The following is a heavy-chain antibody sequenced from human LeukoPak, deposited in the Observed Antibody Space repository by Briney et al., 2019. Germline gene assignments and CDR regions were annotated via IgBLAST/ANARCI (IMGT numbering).Heavy chain of an antibody. V-gene: IGHV3-11*06. D-gene: IGHD1-26*01. J-gene: IGHJ4*02. CDR3: ARGGSGSYVYFDY. CDR1: GSTFSDYY. CDR2: ISSSSSYI. Sequence: GGSLRLSCAASGSTFSDYYMSWIRQAPGKGLEWVSSISSSSSYIYYADSVKGRFTISRDNAKNSLYLQMNSLRAEDTAVYYCARGGSGSYVYFDYWGQGTLVTVSS.